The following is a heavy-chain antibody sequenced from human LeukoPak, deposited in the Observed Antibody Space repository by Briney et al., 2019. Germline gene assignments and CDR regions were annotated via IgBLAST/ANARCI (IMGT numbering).Heavy chain of an antibody. CDR1: GFTFSSYG. Sequence: QPGRSLRLSCAASGFTFSSYGMHWVRQAPGKGLEWVAVISYDGSNKYYADSVKGRFTISRDNSKNTLYLQMNSLRAEDTAVYYCAKDFSLWIDHGYFDCWGQGTLVTVSS. CDR3: AKDFSLWIDHGYFDC. D-gene: IGHD3-3*01. V-gene: IGHV3-30*18. CDR2: ISYDGSNK. J-gene: IGHJ4*02.